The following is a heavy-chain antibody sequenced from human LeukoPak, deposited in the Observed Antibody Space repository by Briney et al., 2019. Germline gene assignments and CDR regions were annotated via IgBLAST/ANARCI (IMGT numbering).Heavy chain of an antibody. Sequence: PGGSLRLSCAASGFTFSSYTMNWVRQAPGKGLEWVSFISTSSSYIYYADSVKGRFTISRDNAKNSLYLQMSSLRAEDTAVYYCAKDPIWWNYFDYWGQGTLVTVSS. CDR2: ISTSSSYI. D-gene: IGHD2-8*02. J-gene: IGHJ4*02. CDR1: GFTFSSYT. CDR3: AKDPIWWNYFDY. V-gene: IGHV3-21*01.